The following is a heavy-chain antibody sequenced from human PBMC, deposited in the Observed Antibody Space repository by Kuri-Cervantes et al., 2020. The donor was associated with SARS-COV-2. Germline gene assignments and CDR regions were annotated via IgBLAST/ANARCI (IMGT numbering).Heavy chain of an antibody. Sequence: SETLSLTCSVSEGSMRAHYYSWIRQTAAMGLEWIGRVYISGSTNYNPSLKGRVTMSVDTSKSQFSLELTSVTAADTAVYYCATGVGATNFDHWGQGILVTVSS. J-gene: IGHJ5*02. CDR3: ATGVGATNFDH. D-gene: IGHD1-26*01. CDR2: VYISGST. V-gene: IGHV4-4*07. CDR1: EGSMRAHY.